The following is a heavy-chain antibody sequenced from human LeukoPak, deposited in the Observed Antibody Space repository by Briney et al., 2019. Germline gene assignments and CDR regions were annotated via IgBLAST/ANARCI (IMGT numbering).Heavy chain of an antibody. CDR3: ARLRPVAGYDAFDI. CDR1: GGSISSYY. Sequence: PSETLSLTCTVSGGSISSYYWSWIRQPPGKGLEWIGYVHYSGSTNYNPSLKSRVTISVDTSKNQFSLKLSSVTAADTAVYYCARLRPVAGYDAFDIWGHGTMVTVSS. CDR2: VHYSGST. J-gene: IGHJ3*02. V-gene: IGHV4-59*08. D-gene: IGHD6-19*01.